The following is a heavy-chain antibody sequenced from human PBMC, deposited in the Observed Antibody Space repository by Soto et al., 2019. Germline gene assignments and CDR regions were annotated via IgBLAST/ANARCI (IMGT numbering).Heavy chain of an antibody. CDR1: GFTFSSYA. V-gene: IGHV3-30-3*01. J-gene: IGHJ3*02. D-gene: IGHD6-19*01. Sequence: QVQLVESVGGVVQPGRSLRLSCAASGFTFSSYAMHWVRQAPGKGLEWVAVISYDGSNKYYEDSVKGRFTISRDNSKNTLYLQMNSLRAEDTAVYYCARALESSGEPDAFDIWGQGTMVTVSS. CDR3: ARALESSGEPDAFDI. CDR2: ISYDGSNK.